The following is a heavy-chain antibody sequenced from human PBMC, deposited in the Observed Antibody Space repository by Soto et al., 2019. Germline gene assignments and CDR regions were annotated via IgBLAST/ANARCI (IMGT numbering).Heavy chain of an antibody. CDR2: ISYDGSNK. CDR1: GFTFSSYA. J-gene: IGHJ6*02. Sequence: GGSLRLSCAASGFTFSSYAMHWVRQAPGKGLEWVAVISYDGSNKYYADSVKGRFTISRDNSKNPLYLQMNSLRAEDTAVYYCARDVSSWSKYYYYGMDVWGQGTTVTVSS. V-gene: IGHV3-30-3*01. D-gene: IGHD6-13*01. CDR3: ARDVSSWSKYYYYGMDV.